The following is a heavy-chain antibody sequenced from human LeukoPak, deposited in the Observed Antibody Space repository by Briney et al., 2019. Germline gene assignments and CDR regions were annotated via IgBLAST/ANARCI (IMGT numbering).Heavy chain of an antibody. D-gene: IGHD3-10*01. V-gene: IGHV1-69*04. Sequence: SVKVSCKASGGTFSSYAISWVRQAPGQGLEWMGRIIPILGIANYAQKFQGRVTITADKSTSTAYMELSSLRSEDTAVYYCARDPNKRRYYYGSGSYYKIDYGMDVWGQGTTVTVSS. CDR2: IIPILGIA. CDR1: GGTFSSYA. J-gene: IGHJ6*02. CDR3: ARDPNKRRYYYGSGSYYKIDYGMDV.